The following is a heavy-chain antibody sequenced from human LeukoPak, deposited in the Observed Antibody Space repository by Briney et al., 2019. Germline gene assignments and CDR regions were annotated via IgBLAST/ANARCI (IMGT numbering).Heavy chain of an antibody. J-gene: IGHJ3*02. CDR2: ISYDGSNK. CDR3: AKLVVVVAATPNDAFDI. Sequence: SGGSLRLSCAASGFTFSSYGMHWVRQAPGKGLEWVAVISYDGSNKYYADFVKGRFTISRDNSKNTLYLQMNSLRAEDTAVYYCAKLVVVVAATPNDAFDIWGQGTMVTVSS. CDR1: GFTFSSYG. D-gene: IGHD2-15*01. V-gene: IGHV3-30*18.